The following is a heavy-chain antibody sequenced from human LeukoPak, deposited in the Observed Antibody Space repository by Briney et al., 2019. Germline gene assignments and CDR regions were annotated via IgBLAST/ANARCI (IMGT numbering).Heavy chain of an antibody. CDR1: GYTFTGYY. V-gene: IGHV1-2*02. D-gene: IGHD3-16*01. Sequence: ASVKVSCKASGYTFTGYYMHWVRRAPGQGLEWIGWINPNSGGTNYAQKFQGRVTMTRDTSISTAYMELSRLRSDDTAVYYCARELGEQLSIDYWGQGTLVTVSS. J-gene: IGHJ4*02. CDR3: ARELGEQLSIDY. CDR2: INPNSGGT.